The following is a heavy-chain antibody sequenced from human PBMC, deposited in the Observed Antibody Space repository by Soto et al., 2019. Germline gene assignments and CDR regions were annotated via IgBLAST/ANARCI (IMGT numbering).Heavy chain of an antibody. Sequence: QVHLVQSATDMKKPGASVKVSCKAFGYTLSDYGMTWVRQAAGQGLEWMGWISGNNGATNYAPKFQGRVTMTLDTSTSTAYMELRSLRSDDTAVYYCARDHKYFLVRGNWFGPWGQGTLVSVS. J-gene: IGHJ5*02. D-gene: IGHD1-26*01. CDR2: ISGNNGAT. V-gene: IGHV1-18*04. CDR1: GYTLSDYG. CDR3: ARDHKYFLVRGNWFGP.